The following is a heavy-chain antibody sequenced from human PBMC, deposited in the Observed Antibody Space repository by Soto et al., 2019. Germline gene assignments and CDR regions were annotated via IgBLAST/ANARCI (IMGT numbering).Heavy chain of an antibody. Sequence: GGSLRLSCAASGFTFSSYVMSWFRQAPGKGLEWVANIKQDGSEENYVDSVKGRFTISRDNAKNALYLQMNSLRVEDTAVYYCAREIAARLWGKGTTVTVSS. J-gene: IGHJ6*04. CDR2: IKQDGSEE. CDR1: GFTFSSYV. V-gene: IGHV3-7*01. CDR3: AREIAARL. D-gene: IGHD6-6*01.